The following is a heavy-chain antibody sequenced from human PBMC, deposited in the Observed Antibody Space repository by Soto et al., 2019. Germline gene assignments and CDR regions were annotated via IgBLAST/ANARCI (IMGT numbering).Heavy chain of an antibody. V-gene: IGHV4-34*01. J-gene: IGHJ4*02. CDR2: IRHSGST. CDR3: ARTYGGNSFDY. CDR1: GGSFSGYY. Sequence: QVQLQQWGAGLLKPSETLSLTCAVYGGSFSGYYWSWIRQPPGKGLEWIGEIRHSGSTNYNPSLKSRVTISVDTSKHQFSLKLSSVTAADNDVYYCARTYGGNSFDYWGQGTLVTVSS. D-gene: IGHD2-21*02.